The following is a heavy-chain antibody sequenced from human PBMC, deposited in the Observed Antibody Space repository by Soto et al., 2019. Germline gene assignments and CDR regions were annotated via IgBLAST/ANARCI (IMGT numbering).Heavy chain of an antibody. J-gene: IGHJ6*01. CDR1: GHTFTTYW. CDR3: ASDNYGSCLAYYYGLEV. D-gene: IGHD3-10*01. CDR2: IDPSDSDT. Sequence: PGESLKISCKGSGHTFTTYWINWVRQMPGKGLEWMGRIDPSDSDTNYSPSFEGQVTMSADKSSNIAYLQWSSLKASDTAVYYCASDNYGSCLAYYYGLEVWGQGTTVTVPS. V-gene: IGHV5-10-1*04.